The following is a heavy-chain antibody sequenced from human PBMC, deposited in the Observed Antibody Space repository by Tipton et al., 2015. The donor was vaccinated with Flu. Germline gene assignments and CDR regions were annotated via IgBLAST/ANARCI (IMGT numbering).Heavy chain of an antibody. CDR3: ARGTAYSTTYFDS. J-gene: IGHJ4*02. Sequence: TLSLTCSVSGDSLGSNYYWGWIRQPPGKGLGWIGNIHRGGSPYHNPSLKSRVTMSVDTTKNQFFLRLNSVTAADTAVYYCARGTAYSTTYFDSWGRGTLVTVSS. CDR1: GDSLGSNYY. D-gene: IGHD1-14*01. V-gene: IGHV4-38-2*02. CDR2: IHRGGSP.